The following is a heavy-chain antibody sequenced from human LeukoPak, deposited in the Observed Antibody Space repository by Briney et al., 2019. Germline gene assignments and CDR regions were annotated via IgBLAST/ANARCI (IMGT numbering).Heavy chain of an antibody. CDR1: GFTFSSYA. V-gene: IGHV3-23*01. D-gene: IGHD2-2*01. CDR3: AKDRKYCSSTSCPYYFDF. Sequence: GGSLRLSCAASGFTFSSYAMSWVRQAPGKGLEWVSAISGNGGSTYYADSVKGRFTISRDNSKNTLYLQMNSLRVEDTAVFYCAKDRKYCSSTSCPYYFDFWGQGTLVTVSS. CDR2: ISGNGGST. J-gene: IGHJ4*02.